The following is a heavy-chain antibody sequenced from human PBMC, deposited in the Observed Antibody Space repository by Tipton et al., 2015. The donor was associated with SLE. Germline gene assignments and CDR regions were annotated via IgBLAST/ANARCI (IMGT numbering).Heavy chain of an antibody. CDR3: ATKYIPAAGYYFDY. J-gene: IGHJ4*02. CDR1: GDTFSTHA. CDR2: IIPMLDLP. Sequence: QLVQSGAEVKKPGSSVKVSCKASGDTFSTHAINWVRQAPGQGLEWMGGIIPMLDLPNPAQKFQGRVTITADKSTSTVYMELSSLRSEDTAFYYCATKYIPAAGYYFDYWGQGTLVTVSS. V-gene: IGHV1-69*09. D-gene: IGHD6-13*01.